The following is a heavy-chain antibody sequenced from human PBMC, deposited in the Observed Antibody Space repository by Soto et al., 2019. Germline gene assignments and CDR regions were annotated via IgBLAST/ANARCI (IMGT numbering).Heavy chain of an antibody. CDR2: ISAYNGNT. Sequence: GASVKVSCKASGYTFTSYGISWVRQAPGQGLEWMGWISAYNGNTNYAQKLQGRVTMTTDTSTSTAYMELRSLRSDDTAVYYCASRYSLHRTNHYGMDVWGQGTTVIVSS. D-gene: IGHD5-18*01. V-gene: IGHV1-18*04. CDR3: ASRYSLHRTNHYGMDV. J-gene: IGHJ6*02. CDR1: GYTFTSYG.